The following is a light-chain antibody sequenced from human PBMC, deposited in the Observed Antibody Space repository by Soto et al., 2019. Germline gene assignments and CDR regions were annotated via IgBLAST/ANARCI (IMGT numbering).Light chain of an antibody. J-gene: IGKJ4*01. CDR2: GAS. V-gene: IGKV3-15*01. CDR3: QQYYDWPPLT. Sequence: IVMTQSPATLSVSPGERATLSCRASQSISSSIAWYQQKPGQAPRLLISGASTRATGVPARFSGSGSGTEFTLTISSLQSEDSAVYYCQQYYDWPPLTFGGGTKVEIK. CDR1: QSISSS.